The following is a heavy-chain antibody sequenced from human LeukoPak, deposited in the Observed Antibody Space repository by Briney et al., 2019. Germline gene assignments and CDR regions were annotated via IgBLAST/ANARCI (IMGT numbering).Heavy chain of an antibody. CDR2: ISSSGSTT. V-gene: IGHV3-48*03. D-gene: IGHD5-12*01. J-gene: IGHJ4*02. Sequence: GGSLRLSCAASGFTFSSYEMNWVRQAPGKGLEWVSYISSSGSTTHYADSVKGRFTISRDNAKNSLYLQMNSLRAEDTAVYYCARDGTYTDYDPDFDYWGQGTQVTVSS. CDR3: ARDGTYTDYDPDFDY. CDR1: GFTFSSYE.